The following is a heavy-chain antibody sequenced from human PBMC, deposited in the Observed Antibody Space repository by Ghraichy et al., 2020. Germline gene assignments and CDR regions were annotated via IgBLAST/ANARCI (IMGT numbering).Heavy chain of an antibody. D-gene: IGHD3-3*01. V-gene: IGHV4-39*01. Sequence: ESLNISCTVSGGSISSSSYYWGWIRQPPGKGLEWIGSIYYSGSTYYNPSLKSRVTISVDTSKNQFSLKLSSVTAADTAVYYCARLREDSEFLEWLPYYYGMDVWGQGTTVTVSS. CDR2: IYYSGST. CDR1: GGSISSSSYY. J-gene: IGHJ6*02. CDR3: ARLREDSEFLEWLPYYYGMDV.